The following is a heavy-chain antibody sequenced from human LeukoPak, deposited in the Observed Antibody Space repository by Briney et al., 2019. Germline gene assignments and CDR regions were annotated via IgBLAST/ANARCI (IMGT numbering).Heavy chain of an antibody. V-gene: IGHV4-34*01. CDR3: ARIYPPYYGMDV. Sequence: PSETLSVTCAVYGGSFSGYYWSWIRQPPGKGLEWIGEINHSGSTNYNPSLKSRVTISVDRSKNQFSLKLSSVTAADTAVYYCARIYPPYYGMDVWGQGTTVTVSS. CDR2: INHSGST. CDR1: GGSFSGYY. J-gene: IGHJ6*02. D-gene: IGHD2-2*02.